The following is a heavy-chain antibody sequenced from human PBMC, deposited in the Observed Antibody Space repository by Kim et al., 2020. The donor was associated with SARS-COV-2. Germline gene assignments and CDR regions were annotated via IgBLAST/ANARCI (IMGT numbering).Heavy chain of an antibody. V-gene: IGHV3-9*01. D-gene: IGHD3-22*01. CDR2: ISWNSGSI. CDR1: GFTFDDYA. Sequence: GGSLRLSCAASGFTFDDYAMHWVRQAPGKGLEWVSGISWNSGSIGYADSVKGRFTISRDNAKNSLYLQMNSLRAEDTALYYCAKASLMGIVVVITDAFDIWGQGTMVTVSS. J-gene: IGHJ3*02. CDR3: AKASLMGIVVVITDAFDI.